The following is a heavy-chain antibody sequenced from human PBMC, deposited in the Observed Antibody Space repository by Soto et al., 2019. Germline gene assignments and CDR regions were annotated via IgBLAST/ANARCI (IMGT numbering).Heavy chain of an antibody. CDR2: INPSGAST. CDR3: ARGVIAVNDYYYDY. J-gene: IGHJ4*02. CDR1: GYTFTNYY. Sequence: QVQLVQSGTEVKKPGASVKVSCKASGYTFTNYYMHWVRQAPGQGLEWVGIINPSGASTTNAQNLQCRVTLTRATSTCTVYMGLTSMRSEGTAVYYCARGVIAVNDYYYDYWGQGTLVTVSS. V-gene: IGHV1-46*01. D-gene: IGHD6-19*01.